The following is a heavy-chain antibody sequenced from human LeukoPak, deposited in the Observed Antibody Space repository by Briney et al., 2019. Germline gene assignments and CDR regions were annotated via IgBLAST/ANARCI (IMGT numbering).Heavy chain of an antibody. D-gene: IGHD3-10*01. V-gene: IGHV3-21*01. J-gene: IGHJ5*02. CDR2: ISGSSSYI. CDR1: GFTFSSYE. Sequence: GGSLRLSCAASGFTFSSYEMNWVRQAPGKGLEWVSSISGSSSYIYYADSVKGRFTISRDNAKNSLYLQMNSLRAEDTAVYYCARTMVRGVIPDNWFDPWGQGTLVTVSS. CDR3: ARTMVRGVIPDNWFDP.